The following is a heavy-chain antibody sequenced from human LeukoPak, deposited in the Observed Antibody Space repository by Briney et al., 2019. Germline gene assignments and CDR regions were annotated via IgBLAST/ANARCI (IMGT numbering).Heavy chain of an antibody. J-gene: IGHJ4*02. Sequence: SQTLSLTCTVSGGSISSYYWSWIRQPPGKGLEWIGYIYYSGSTNYNPSLKSRVTISVDTSKNQFSLKLSSVTAADTAVYYCARGFYYYDSSGYTYYFDYWGQGTLVTVSS. D-gene: IGHD3-22*01. V-gene: IGHV4-59*01. CDR1: GGSISSYY. CDR2: IYYSGST. CDR3: ARGFYYYDSSGYTYYFDY.